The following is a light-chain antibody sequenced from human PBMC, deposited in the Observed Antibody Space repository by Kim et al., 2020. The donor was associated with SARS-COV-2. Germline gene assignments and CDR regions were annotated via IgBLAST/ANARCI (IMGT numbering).Light chain of an antibody. CDR2: LGS. J-gene: IGKJ2*01. CDR1: QSLLHSNGYNY. V-gene: IGKV2-28*01. CDR3: IQALQTPYT. Sequence: DIVMTQSPLSLPVTPGEPASISCRSSQSLLHSNGYNYLDWYLQKPGQSPQLLIYLGSNRASGVPDRCSGGGSGTDFTLKISRVEADDVGVYYCIQALQTPYTFGQGTKLEI.